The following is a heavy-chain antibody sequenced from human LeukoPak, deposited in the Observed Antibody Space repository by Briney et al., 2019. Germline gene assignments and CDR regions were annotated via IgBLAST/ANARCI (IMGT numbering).Heavy chain of an antibody. CDR3: ARVTRGGYDGYFDY. CDR2: ISSSGSTI. CDR1: GFTFSSYG. D-gene: IGHD5-12*01. V-gene: IGHV3-48*04. Sequence: GGSLRLTCAASGFTFSSYGMHWVRQAPGKGLEWVSYISSSGSTIYYADSVKGRFTISRDNAKNSLYLQINSLRAEDTAVYYCARVTRGGYDGYFDYWGQGTLVTVSS. J-gene: IGHJ4*02.